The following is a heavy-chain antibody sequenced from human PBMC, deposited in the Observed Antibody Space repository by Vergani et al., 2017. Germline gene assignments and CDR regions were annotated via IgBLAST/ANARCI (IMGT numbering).Heavy chain of an antibody. CDR2: ISAYNGNT. J-gene: IGHJ6*03. CDR1: GYTFTSYG. CDR3: ARDNQPKYSSSWSPYYYYYMDV. D-gene: IGHD6-13*01. Sequence: QVQLVQSGAEVKKPGASVKVSCKASGYTFTSYGISWVRQAPAQGLEWMGWISAYNGNTNYAQKLQGRVTMTTDTSTSTAYMELRSLRSDDTAVYYCARDNQPKYSSSWSPYYYYYMDVWGKGTTVTVSS. V-gene: IGHV1-18*01.